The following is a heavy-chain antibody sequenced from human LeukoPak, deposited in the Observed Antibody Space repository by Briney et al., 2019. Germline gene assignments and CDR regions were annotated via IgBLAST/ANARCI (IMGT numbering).Heavy chain of an antibody. Sequence: GASVKVSCEASGGTFSSYAISWVRQAPGQGLEWMGRIIPIFGTANYAQKFQGRVTITADESTSTAYMELRSLRSDDTAVYYCARDLYRDSLPVSWFDPWGQGTLVTVSS. D-gene: IGHD4-11*01. V-gene: IGHV1-69*13. CDR1: GGTFSSYA. J-gene: IGHJ5*02. CDR3: ARDLYRDSLPVSWFDP. CDR2: IIPIFGTA.